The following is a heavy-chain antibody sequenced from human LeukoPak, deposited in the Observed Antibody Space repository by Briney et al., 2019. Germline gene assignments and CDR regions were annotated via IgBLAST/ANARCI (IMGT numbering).Heavy chain of an antibody. J-gene: IGHJ4*02. V-gene: IGHV1-2*02. CDR3: ARTAYSSSWDIDY. D-gene: IGHD6-13*01. CDR2: INPNSGGT. CDR1: GYTFTGYY. Sequence: ASVKVSCKASGYTFTGYYMNWVRQAPGQGLEWMGWINPNSGGTNYAQKFQGRVTMTRDTSISTAYMELSRLRSDDTAVYYCARTAYSSSWDIDYWGQGTLVTVSS.